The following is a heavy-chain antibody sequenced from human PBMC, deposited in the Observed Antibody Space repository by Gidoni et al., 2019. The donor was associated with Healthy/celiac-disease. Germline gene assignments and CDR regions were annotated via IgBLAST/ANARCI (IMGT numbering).Heavy chain of an antibody. Sequence: EVQLSASGGGLVQPGGSLRLSCAASGFSFSSYAMSWVRQAPGKGLEWVSAISGSGGSTYYADSVKGRFTISRDNSKKTLYLQMNSLRAEDTAVYYCAKGVVVAATSSEDAFDIWGQGTMVTVSS. CDR1: GFSFSSYA. CDR2: ISGSGGST. D-gene: IGHD2-15*01. V-gene: IGHV3-23*01. CDR3: AKGVVVAATSSEDAFDI. J-gene: IGHJ3*02.